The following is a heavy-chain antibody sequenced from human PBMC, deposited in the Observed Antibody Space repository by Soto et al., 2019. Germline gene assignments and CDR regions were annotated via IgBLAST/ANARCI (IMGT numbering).Heavy chain of an antibody. Sequence: ASVKVSCKASGYTFTSYGISWVRQAPGQGLEWMGWISAYNGNTNYAQKLQGRVTMTTDTSTSTAYVELRSLRSDDTAVYYCARVRLQLDYYGMDVWGQGTTVTVSS. D-gene: IGHD6-25*01. CDR1: GYTFTSYG. CDR2: ISAYNGNT. J-gene: IGHJ6*02. CDR3: ARVRLQLDYYGMDV. V-gene: IGHV1-18*01.